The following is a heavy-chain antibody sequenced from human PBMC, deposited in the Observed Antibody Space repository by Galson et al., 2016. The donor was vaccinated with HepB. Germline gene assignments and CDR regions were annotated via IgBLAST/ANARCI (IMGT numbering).Heavy chain of an antibody. D-gene: IGHD6-13*01. V-gene: IGHV1-46*01. Sequence: SVKVSCKASGYIFTNYYMHWVRQAPGQGLEWMGIINPHGDGTSYPRMFQGRVTLARDTSTNTVYMEMSSLRSDDTAVYYCATSRSSGSSTWSVLGDFDYWGQGTLVTVSS. CDR3: ATSRSSGSSTWSVLGDFDY. CDR1: GYIFTNYY. CDR2: INPHGDGT. J-gene: IGHJ4*02.